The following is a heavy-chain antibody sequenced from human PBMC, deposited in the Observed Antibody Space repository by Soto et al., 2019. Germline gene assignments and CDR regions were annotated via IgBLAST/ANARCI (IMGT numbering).Heavy chain of an antibody. CDR3: ARGTHYLENRGPEE. D-gene: IGHD1-7*01. CDR2: INGGSTYT. J-gene: IGHJ4*02. Sequence: QLHLVESGGALVKPGGSLRLSCAASGFSFSDLFMSWIRQAPGKGPEWVAYINGGSTYTQYADSVRGRFTISRDNAKNSLFLQMDSLRAEDTAVYYCARGTHYLENRGPEEGGRGPLVTVSS. V-gene: IGHV3-11*06. CDR1: GFSFSDLF.